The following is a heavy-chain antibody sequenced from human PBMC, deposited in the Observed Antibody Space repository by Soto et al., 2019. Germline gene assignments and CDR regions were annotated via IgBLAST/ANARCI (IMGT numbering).Heavy chain of an antibody. J-gene: IGHJ6*03. D-gene: IGHD6-13*01. CDR1: GYTFTSYA. V-gene: IGHV1-3*01. Sequence: QVQLVQSGAEVKKPGASVKVSCKASGYTFTSYAMHWVRQAPGQRLEWMGWINAGNGNTKYSQKFQGRVTITRDTSASTAYMELGSLRSEDTAVYYCAREEGSSWPYYYYMDVWGKGTTVTVSS. CDR3: AREEGSSWPYYYYMDV. CDR2: INAGNGNT.